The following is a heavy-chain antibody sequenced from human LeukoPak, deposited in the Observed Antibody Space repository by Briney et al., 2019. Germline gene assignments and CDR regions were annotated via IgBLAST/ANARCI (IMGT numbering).Heavy chain of an antibody. J-gene: IGHJ4*02. CDR2: ISGSGGST. CDR1: GFTFSSYA. Sequence: GGSLRLSCAASGFTFSSYAMSWVRQAPGKGLEWVSAISGSGGSTYYADSVKGRLTISRDNSKNTLYLQMNSLRAEDTAVYYCAKDDTAVAGTRGYFDYWGQGTLVTVSS. V-gene: IGHV3-23*01. CDR3: AKDDTAVAGTRGYFDY. D-gene: IGHD6-19*01.